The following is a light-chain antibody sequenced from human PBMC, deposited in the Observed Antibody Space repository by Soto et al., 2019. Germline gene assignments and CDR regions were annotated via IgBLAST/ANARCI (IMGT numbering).Light chain of an antibody. V-gene: IGLV2-14*01. J-gene: IGLJ2*01. Sequence: QSALTQPASVSGSPGQSITISCTGSSSDIGSYKYVSWHQQHPGKAPKLMVYEVSNRPSGVSNRFSGSKSGNTASLTISGLQAEDEADYYCSSYTSSSTRIFGGGTKLTVL. CDR2: EVS. CDR1: SSDIGSYKY. CDR3: SSYTSSSTRI.